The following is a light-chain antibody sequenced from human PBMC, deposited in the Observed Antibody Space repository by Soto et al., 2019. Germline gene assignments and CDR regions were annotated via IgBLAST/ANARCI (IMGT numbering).Light chain of an antibody. CDR1: KSVDFH. Sequence: VLKQSLATLSLSTPNRANLXCRASKSVDFHLAWYQQKPGQAPRLLIYDASVRATGTPARFSGSGSGTAFTLTISSLEPEDFALYYCQQRSTWPTFGQGTRLEIK. CDR3: QQRSTWPT. CDR2: DAS. V-gene: IGKV3-11*01. J-gene: IGKJ5*01.